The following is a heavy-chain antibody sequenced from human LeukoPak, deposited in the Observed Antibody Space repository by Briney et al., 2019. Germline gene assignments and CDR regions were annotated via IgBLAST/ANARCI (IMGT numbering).Heavy chain of an antibody. CDR3: ASNEWSGYYFDY. CDR2: MYYSGST. CDR1: GGSICTSSYY. J-gene: IGHJ4*02. Sequence: SETLSLTCTVSGGSICTSSYYWGWIRQPPGKGLEWIGSMYYSGSTYYNPSLKSRVTISVDTSKNQFSLKLSPVTAADTALYYCASNEWSGYYFDYWGQGTLVTVSS. V-gene: IGHV4-39*01. D-gene: IGHD3-3*01.